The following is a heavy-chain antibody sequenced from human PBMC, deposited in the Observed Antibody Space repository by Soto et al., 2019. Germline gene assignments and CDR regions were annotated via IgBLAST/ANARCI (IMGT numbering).Heavy chain of an antibody. Sequence: ASVKVSCKASGYTFTSYGISWVRQAPGQGLEWMGWISAYNGNTNYAQKLQGRVTMTTDTSTSTAYMELRSLRSDDTAVYYCARDKGSASVTIFGVVIKGYYYYYYGMDVWGQGTTVTVSS. J-gene: IGHJ6*02. CDR3: ARDKGSASVTIFGVVIKGYYYYYYGMDV. V-gene: IGHV1-18*04. CDR1: GYTFTSYG. CDR2: ISAYNGNT. D-gene: IGHD3-3*01.